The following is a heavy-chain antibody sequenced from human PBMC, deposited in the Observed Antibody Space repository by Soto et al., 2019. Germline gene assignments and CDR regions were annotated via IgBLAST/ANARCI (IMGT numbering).Heavy chain of an antibody. CDR2: IKSKPDGGAT. D-gene: IGHD1-26*01. J-gene: IGHJ4*02. V-gene: IGHV3-15*01. Sequence: EVQMVESGGGLVKPGESLRVSCAASGFTFSNAWMNWVRQAPGKGLEWVGRIKSKPDGGATDYAAPVKGRFTISRDDSKDTLYLQMNSLKPEDTAVYYCTTGWEPDDYWGQGTLVTVSS. CDR3: TTGWEPDDY. CDR1: GFTFSNAW.